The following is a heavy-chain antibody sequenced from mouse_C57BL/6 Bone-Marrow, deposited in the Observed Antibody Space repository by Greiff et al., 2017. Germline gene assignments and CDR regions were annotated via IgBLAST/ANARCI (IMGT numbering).Heavy chain of an antibody. CDR2: IDPSDSYT. CDR1: GYTFTSYW. Sequence: VQLKQPGAELVKPGASVKLSCKASGYTFTSYWMQWVKQRPGQGLEWIGEIDPSDSYTNYNQKFKGKATLTVDTSSSTAYMQLSSLTSEDSAVYYCARARAYYSNYVDYYAMDYWGQGTSVTVSS. CDR3: ARARAYYSNYVDYYAMDY. J-gene: IGHJ4*01. D-gene: IGHD2-5*01. V-gene: IGHV1-50*01.